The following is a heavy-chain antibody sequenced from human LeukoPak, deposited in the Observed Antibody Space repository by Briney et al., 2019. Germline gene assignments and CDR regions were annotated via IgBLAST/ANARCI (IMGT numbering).Heavy chain of an antibody. CDR2: IYYSGST. CDR1: GGSISSYY. D-gene: IGHD1-26*01. Sequence: SETLSLTCTVSGGSISSYYWSWVRQPPGKGLEWIGYIYYSGSTNYNPSLKNRVTISVDASKNQFSLKLTSVTAADTAVYYCARGPPGGQFDPWGQGTLVTVSS. CDR3: ARGPPGGQFDP. V-gene: IGHV4-59*01. J-gene: IGHJ5*02.